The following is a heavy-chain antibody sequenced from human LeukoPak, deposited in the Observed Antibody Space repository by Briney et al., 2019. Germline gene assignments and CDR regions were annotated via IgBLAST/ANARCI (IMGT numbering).Heavy chain of an antibody. CDR2: IIPIFGTA. Sequence: ASVKVSYKASGGTFSSYAISWVRQAPGQGLEWMGGIIPIFGTANYAQKFQGRVTITADESTSTAYMELSSLRSEDTAVYYCARGQATYYYDSSGYYSFDYWGQGTLVTVSS. CDR3: ARGQATYYYDSSGYYSFDY. CDR1: GGTFSSYA. D-gene: IGHD3-22*01. V-gene: IGHV1-69*01. J-gene: IGHJ4*02.